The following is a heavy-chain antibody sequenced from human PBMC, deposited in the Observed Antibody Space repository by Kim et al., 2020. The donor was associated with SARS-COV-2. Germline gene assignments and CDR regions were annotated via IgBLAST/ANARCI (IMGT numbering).Heavy chain of an antibody. J-gene: IGHJ4*02. D-gene: IGHD2-15*01. V-gene: IGHV3-21*01. CDR3: AREPSYCSGGSCVDY. Sequence: SLNVRFTLSRDNAKNSMYLQMNSLKDEDTSVYYCAREPSYCSGGSCVDYWGQGTLVTVSS.